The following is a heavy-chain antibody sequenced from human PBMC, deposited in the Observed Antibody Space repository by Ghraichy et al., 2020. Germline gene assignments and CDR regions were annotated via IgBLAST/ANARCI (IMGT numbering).Heavy chain of an antibody. D-gene: IGHD3-22*01. CDR1: GFTFSSYS. V-gene: IGHV3-21*01. Sequence: GGSLRLSCAASGFTFSSYSMNWVRQAPGKGLEWVSSISSSSSYIYYADSVKGRFTISRDNAKNSLYLQMNSLRAEETAVYYCARGFLYYYDSRHDAFDIWGQGTMVTVSS. J-gene: IGHJ3*02. CDR3: ARGFLYYYDSRHDAFDI. CDR2: ISSSSSYI.